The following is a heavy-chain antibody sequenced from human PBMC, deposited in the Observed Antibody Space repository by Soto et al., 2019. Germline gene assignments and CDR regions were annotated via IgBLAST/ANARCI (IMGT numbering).Heavy chain of an antibody. Sequence: GGSLRLSCAASGFTFSSYSMNWVRQAPGKGLEWVSSISSSSSYIYYADSVKGRFTISRDNAKNSLYLQMNSLRAEDTAVYYCARETVVVAATPSYYYYMDVWGKGTTVTVSS. CDR1: GFTFSSYS. CDR2: ISSSSSYI. J-gene: IGHJ6*03. V-gene: IGHV3-21*01. CDR3: ARETVVVAATPSYYYYMDV. D-gene: IGHD2-15*01.